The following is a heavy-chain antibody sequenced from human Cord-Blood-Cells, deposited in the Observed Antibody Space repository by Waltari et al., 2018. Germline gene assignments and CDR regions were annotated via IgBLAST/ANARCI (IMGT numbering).Heavy chain of an antibody. CDR2: MNHNSGNT. D-gene: IGHD6-13*01. J-gene: IGHJ4*02. CDR1: GYTFTSYD. Sequence: QVQLVQSGAEVKKPGASVKVSCKASGYTFTSYDINWVRQATGQGLEWMGWMNHNSGNTGYAQKFQGRVPMTRNTSISTAYMELSSLRSEDTAVYYCARGTSIAALPDYWGQGTLVTVSS. CDR3: ARGTSIAALPDY. V-gene: IGHV1-8*01.